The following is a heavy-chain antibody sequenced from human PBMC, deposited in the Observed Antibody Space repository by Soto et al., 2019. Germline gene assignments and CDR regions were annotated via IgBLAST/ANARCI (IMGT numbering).Heavy chain of an antibody. Sequence: KSSESLSRTCAVHGASFSGYYWSWVRQSPGKGLEWIGEITHSGTTNYSPSLKSRVTISVDTSKNHFFLSLRSVTAADTGVYYFARVSCSGGSCYLTSRYNYYVMDVWGQGTTVTVSS. D-gene: IGHD2-15*01. CDR2: ITHSGTT. CDR1: GASFSGYY. CDR3: ARVSCSGGSCYLTSRYNYYVMDV. V-gene: IGHV4-34*01. J-gene: IGHJ6*02.